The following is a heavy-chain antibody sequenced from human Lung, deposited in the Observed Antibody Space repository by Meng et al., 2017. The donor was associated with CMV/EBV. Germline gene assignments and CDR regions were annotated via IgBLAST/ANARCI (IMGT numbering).Heavy chain of an antibody. D-gene: IGHD2-2*01. J-gene: IGHJ4*02. CDR2: INHSGST. Sequence: SETXSLXXAAYGFSFSGYYWSWIRQPPGKGLEWMGEINHSGSTNYNPSPKSRVTISVDTSKNQSSLKLSSVTAADTAVYYCATGGYCSSTSCYAGRPFDYWGQGTXVTVSS. CDR3: ATGGYCSSTSCYAGRPFDY. CDR1: GFSFSGYY. V-gene: IGHV4-34*01.